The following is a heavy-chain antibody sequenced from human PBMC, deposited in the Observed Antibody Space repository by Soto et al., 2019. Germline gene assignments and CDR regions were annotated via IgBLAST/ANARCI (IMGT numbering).Heavy chain of an antibody. J-gene: IGHJ5*02. CDR2: IYYSGST. CDR3: ARHSTYYDFWSGYYTGINWFDP. Sequence: PSETLSLTCTVSGGSISSYYWSWIRQPPGKGLEWIGYIYYSGSTNYNPSLKSRVTISVDTSKNQFSLKLSSVTAADTAVYYCARHSTYYDFWSGYYTGINWFDPWGQGTLVTVSS. V-gene: IGHV4-59*08. CDR1: GGSISSYY. D-gene: IGHD3-3*01.